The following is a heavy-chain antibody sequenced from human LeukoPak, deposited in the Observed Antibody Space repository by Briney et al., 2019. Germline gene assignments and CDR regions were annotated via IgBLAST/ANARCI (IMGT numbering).Heavy chain of an antibody. CDR3: VKAKSSYYGMDV. V-gene: IGHV3-64D*06. CDR2: ISSNGGST. CDR1: GFTFSSYA. Sequence: GGSLRLSCSASGFTFSSYAMHWVRQAPGKGLEYVSVISSNGGSTYYADSVKGRFTISRDNSKNTLYLQMSSLRAEDTAVYYCVKAKSSYYGMDVWGQGTRSPSP. J-gene: IGHJ6*02.